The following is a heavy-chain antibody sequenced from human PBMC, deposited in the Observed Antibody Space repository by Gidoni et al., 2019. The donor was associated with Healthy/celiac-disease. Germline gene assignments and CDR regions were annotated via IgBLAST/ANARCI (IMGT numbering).Heavy chain of an antibody. CDR1: RYSLTSYW. CDR3: ARGDYGGNWNYYYGMDV. Sequence: EVQLVQSGAEVKKTGESLKISCKGSRYSLTSYWLGWVRQMPGNGLEWMGIIYPGDSDTRYSPSFQGQVTISADKSISTAYLQWSSLKASDTAMYYCARGDYGGNWNYYYGMDVWGQGTTVTVSS. J-gene: IGHJ6*02. CDR2: IYPGDSDT. V-gene: IGHV5-51*01. D-gene: IGHD4-17*01.